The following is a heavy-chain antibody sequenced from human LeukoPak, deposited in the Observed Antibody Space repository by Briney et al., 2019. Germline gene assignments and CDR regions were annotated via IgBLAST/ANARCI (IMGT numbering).Heavy chain of an antibody. CDR2: ISSNGGST. D-gene: IGHD6-13*01. J-gene: IGHJ4*02. CDR1: GFTFSSYA. CDR3: ARGCSFSNF. Sequence: KTGGSLRLSCAASGFTFSSYAMYWVRQAPGKGLEFVSAISSNGGSTDYANSVKGRFTISRDNAKKFLYLQMNSLRAEDTAFYYCARGCSFSNFWGQGILVTVSS. V-gene: IGHV3-64*01.